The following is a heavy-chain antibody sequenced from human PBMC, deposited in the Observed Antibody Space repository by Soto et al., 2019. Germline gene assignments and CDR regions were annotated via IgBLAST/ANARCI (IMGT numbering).Heavy chain of an antibody. J-gene: IGHJ5*02. CDR1: GGSISSYY. CDR3: ARSYCSGGSCYFLRFDP. CDR2: IYYSGST. D-gene: IGHD2-15*01. Sequence: SETLSLTCTVSGGSISSYYWSWIRQPPGKGLEWIGYIYYSGSTNYNPSLKSRVTISVDTSKNQFSLKLSSVTAADTAVYYCARSYCSGGSCYFLRFDPWGQGTLVTVSS. V-gene: IGHV4-59*01.